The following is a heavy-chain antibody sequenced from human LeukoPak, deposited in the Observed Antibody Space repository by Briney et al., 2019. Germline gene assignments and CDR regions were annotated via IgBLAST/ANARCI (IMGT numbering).Heavy chain of an antibody. J-gene: IGHJ4*02. CDR1: GGSINDYY. CDR2: IYYSGNT. CDR3: AREGTTDTHFDY. V-gene: IGHV4-59*01. Sequence: SETLSLTCTVSGGSINDYYWSWIRQPPGKGLEWIGHIYYSGNTDYNPSLKSRVTMSVDTSRNQFSLKLTSVTAADTAVYYCAREGTTDTHFDYWGQGTLVTVSS. D-gene: IGHD4-11*01.